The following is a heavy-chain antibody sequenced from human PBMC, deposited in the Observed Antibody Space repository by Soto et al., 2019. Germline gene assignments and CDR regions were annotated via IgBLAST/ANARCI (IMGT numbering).Heavy chain of an antibody. Sequence: GSLRLSGAASVFTFSSYWMHWVREAPGKGLVWVSRMNSDGTTTNYADSVKGRFTISRDNARNTLYLQLNSLSAEDTAVYYCVRDGYPAWVYGVDVWGQGTTVTVSS. V-gene: IGHV3-74*01. CDR2: MNSDGTTT. D-gene: IGHD5-18*01. CDR3: VRDGYPAWVYGVDV. J-gene: IGHJ6*02. CDR1: VFTFSSYW.